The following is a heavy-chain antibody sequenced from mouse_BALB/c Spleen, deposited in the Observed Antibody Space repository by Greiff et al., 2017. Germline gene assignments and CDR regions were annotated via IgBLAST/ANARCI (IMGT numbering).Heavy chain of an antibody. J-gene: IGHJ2*01. V-gene: IGHV1-69*02. D-gene: IGHD6-2*01. CDR3: TRVGLTLDY. CDR1: GYTFTSYW. Sequence: QVQLQQPGAELVRPGASVKLSCKASGYTFTSYWINWVKQRPGQCLEWIGNIYPSDSYTNYNQKFKDKATLTVDKSSSTAYMQLSSPTSEDSAVYYCTRVGLTLDYWGEGTTLTVSS. CDR2: IYPSDSYT.